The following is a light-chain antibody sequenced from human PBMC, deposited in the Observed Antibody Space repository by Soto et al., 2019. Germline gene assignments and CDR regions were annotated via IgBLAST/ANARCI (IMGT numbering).Light chain of an antibody. Sequence: QSVLTQPASASGTPGQRVTISCSGSSSNIGSNYVYWYQQLPGTAPKLLISRNNQRPSGVPARFSGSKSGNSASLAISGLRSEDEADYYCATWDDSLTGVLFGGGTKLTVL. J-gene: IGLJ2*01. CDR3: ATWDDSLTGVL. CDR1: SSNIGSNY. CDR2: RNN. V-gene: IGLV1-47*01.